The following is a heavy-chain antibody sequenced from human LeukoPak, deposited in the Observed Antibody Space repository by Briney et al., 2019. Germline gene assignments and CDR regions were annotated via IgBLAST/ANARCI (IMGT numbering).Heavy chain of an antibody. Sequence: PGGSLRLSCAASGFTFSSYDMSWVRQAPGKGLEWVSAISGSGDSTYYADSVKGRFTISRANSKNTLYLQMNSLRAEDTAVYYCAKGPHGVIAAAGTFDPWGQGTLVTVSS. D-gene: IGHD6-13*01. CDR2: ISGSGDST. V-gene: IGHV3-23*01. CDR3: AKGPHGVIAAAGTFDP. J-gene: IGHJ5*02. CDR1: GFTFSSYD.